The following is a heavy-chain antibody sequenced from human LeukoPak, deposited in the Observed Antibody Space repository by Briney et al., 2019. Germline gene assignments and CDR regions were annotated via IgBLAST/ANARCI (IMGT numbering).Heavy chain of an antibody. D-gene: IGHD3-22*01. CDR2: IIPILGIA. Sequence: SVKVSCKASGGTFSSYAISWVRQAPGQGLEWMGRIIPILGIANYAQKFQGRVTITADKSTSTAYMELSSLRSEDTAVYYCARDLTMIVVVIEDYGMDVWGQGTTVTVSS. V-gene: IGHV1-69*04. CDR1: GGTFSSYA. CDR3: ARDLTMIVVVIEDYGMDV. J-gene: IGHJ6*02.